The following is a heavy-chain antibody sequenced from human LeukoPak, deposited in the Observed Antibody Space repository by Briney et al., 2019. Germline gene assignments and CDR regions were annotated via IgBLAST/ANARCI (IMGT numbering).Heavy chain of an antibody. D-gene: IGHD5-18*01. CDR1: GYTLTELS. Sequence: ASVKVSCKVSGYTLTELSMHWVRQAPGKGLEWMGGFDSEDGETIYAQKFQGRVTMTEDTSTDTAYMELSSLRSEDTAVYYCATELRYSYGYPNYYYGMDVWGKGTTVTVSS. CDR2: FDSEDGET. J-gene: IGHJ6*04. CDR3: ATELRYSYGYPNYYYGMDV. V-gene: IGHV1-24*01.